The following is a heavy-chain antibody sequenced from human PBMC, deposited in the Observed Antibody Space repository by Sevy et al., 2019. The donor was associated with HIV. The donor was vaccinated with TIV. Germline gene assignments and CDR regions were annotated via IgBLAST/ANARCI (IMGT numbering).Heavy chain of an antibody. V-gene: IGHV3-7*03. D-gene: IGHD2-15*01. Sequence: GSLRLSCAASGFTFSSYWMSWVRQAPGKGLEWVANIKQDGSEKYYVDSVKGRFTISRDNAKNSLYLQMNSLRAEDTTVYYCARDVGICSGGSCYSGFDYWGQGTLVTVSS. CDR3: ARDVGICSGGSCYSGFDY. CDR1: GFTFSSYW. CDR2: IKQDGSEK. J-gene: IGHJ4*02.